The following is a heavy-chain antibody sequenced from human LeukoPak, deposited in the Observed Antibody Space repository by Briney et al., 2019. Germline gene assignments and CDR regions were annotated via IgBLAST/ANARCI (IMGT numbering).Heavy chain of an antibody. V-gene: IGHV3-11*04. D-gene: IGHD1-26*01. CDR1: GFTFSDYY. Sequence: GGSLRLSCAASGFTFSDYYMSWIRQAPGKGLEWLSYISSSGNIKYYTDSVKGRFTISGDNAKNTQYLQMSSLRAEDTAVYYCARSGRGGAFDIWGQGTMVTVSS. J-gene: IGHJ3*02. CDR2: ISSSGNIK. CDR3: ARSGRGGAFDI.